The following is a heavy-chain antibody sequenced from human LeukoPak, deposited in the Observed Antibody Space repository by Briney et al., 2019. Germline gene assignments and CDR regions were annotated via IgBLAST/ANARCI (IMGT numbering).Heavy chain of an antibody. CDR2: INHSGST. J-gene: IGHJ5*02. CDR3: ARDSGTTGEVKFDP. D-gene: IGHD3-10*01. Sequence: PSETLSLTCAVYGGSFSGYYWSWIRQPPGKGLEWIGEINHSGSTNYNPSLKSRVTISVDTSKNQFSLKLSSVTAADTAVYYCARDSGTTGEVKFDPWGQGSLVTVSS. CDR1: GGSFSGYY. V-gene: IGHV4-34*01.